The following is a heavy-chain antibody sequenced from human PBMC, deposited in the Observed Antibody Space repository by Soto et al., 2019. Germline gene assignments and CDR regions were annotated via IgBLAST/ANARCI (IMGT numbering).Heavy chain of an antibody. D-gene: IGHD6-19*01. J-gene: IGHJ6*02. CDR1: GYTFTSYG. CDR3: ARKAVAGYYYYYGMDV. CDR2: ISAYNGNT. V-gene: IGHV1-18*01. Sequence: GASVKVSCKASGYTFTSYGSSWGRQAPGQGLEWMGWISAYNGNTNYAQKLQGRVTMTTDTSTSTAYMELRSLRSDDTAVYYCARKAVAGYYYYYGMDVWGQGTTVTVSS.